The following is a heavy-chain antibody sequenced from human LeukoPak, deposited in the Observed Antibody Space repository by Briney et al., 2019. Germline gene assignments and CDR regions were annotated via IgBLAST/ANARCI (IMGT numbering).Heavy chain of an antibody. J-gene: IGHJ3*02. V-gene: IGHV3-21*01. CDR3: ARARSSYGYGDAFDI. D-gene: IGHD5-18*01. CDR2: ISSSSSYI. Sequence: GGSLRLSCAASGFTFSSYSMNWVRQAPGKGLEWVSSISSSSSYISYADSVKGRFTISRDNSKSTLYLQMNSLRAEDTAVYYCARARSSYGYGDAFDIWGQGTMVTVSS. CDR1: GFTFSSYS.